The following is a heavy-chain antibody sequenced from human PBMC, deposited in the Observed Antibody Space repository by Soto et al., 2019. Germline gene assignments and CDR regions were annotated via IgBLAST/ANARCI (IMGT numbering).Heavy chain of an antibody. CDR3: ARTHSGSYYSVFNY. J-gene: IGHJ4*02. CDR2: IYRSGTT. D-gene: IGHD1-26*01. Sequence: LSLTCVVSNFSISIGYYWGWIRQSPGKGLEWIASIYRSGTTSYNPSLKSRVTISVDPSKNQFSLMLTAVTAADTAVYYCARTHSGSYYSVFNYWGRGSLVPVSS. CDR1: NFSISIGYY. V-gene: IGHV4-38-2*01.